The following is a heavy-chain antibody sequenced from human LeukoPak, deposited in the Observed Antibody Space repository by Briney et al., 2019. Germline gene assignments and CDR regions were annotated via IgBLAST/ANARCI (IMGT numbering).Heavy chain of an antibody. CDR3: ASATVTKDAMDV. J-gene: IGHJ6*03. V-gene: IGHV3-74*01. CDR2: INSDGSST. Sequence: GGSLRLSCAASGFTFSSYWMHWVRQAPGKGLVWVSRINSDGSSTSYADSVKGRFTISRDNAKNTLYLRMNSLRAEDTAVYYCASATVTKDAMDVWGKGTTVTVSS. CDR1: GFTFSSYW. D-gene: IGHD4-17*01.